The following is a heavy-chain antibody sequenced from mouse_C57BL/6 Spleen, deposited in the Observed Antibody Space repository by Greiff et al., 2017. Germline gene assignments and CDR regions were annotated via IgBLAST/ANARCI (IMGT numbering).Heavy chain of an antibody. V-gene: IGHV1-82*01. J-gene: IGHJ3*01. CDR1: GYAFSSSW. CDR2: IYPGDGDT. CDR3: ARERTGTKEGFAY. D-gene: IGHD4-1*01. Sequence: VNVVESGPELVKPGASVKISCKASGYAFSSSWMNWVKQRPGKGLEWIGRIYPGDGDTNYNGKFKGKATLTADKSSSTAYMQLSSLTSEDSAVYFCARERTGTKEGFAYWGQGTLVTVSA.